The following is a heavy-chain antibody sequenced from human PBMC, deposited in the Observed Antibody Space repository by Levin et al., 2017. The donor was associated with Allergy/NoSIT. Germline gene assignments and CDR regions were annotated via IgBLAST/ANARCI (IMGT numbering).Heavy chain of an antibody. CDR3: SRDGPYSYGFGGYYFDY. Sequence: GGSLRLSCAASGFTFTSYAMSWVRQAPGKGLEWVSAISGSGGGTYYADSVKGRFTISRDNSKNTLYLQMNSLRAEDTAVYYCSRDGPYSYGFGGYYFDYWGQGTLVTVSS. CDR1: GFTFTSYA. V-gene: IGHV3-23*01. J-gene: IGHJ4*02. D-gene: IGHD5-18*01. CDR2: ISGSGGGT.